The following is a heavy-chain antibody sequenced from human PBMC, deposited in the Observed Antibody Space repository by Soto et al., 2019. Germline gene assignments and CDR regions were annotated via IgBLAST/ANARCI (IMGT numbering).Heavy chain of an antibody. Sequence: GGSLRLSCAASGFTFSSYAMSWVRQAPGKGLEWVSAISGSGGSTYYADSVKGRFTISRDNSKNTLYLQMNSLRAEDTAVYYCAKRGWGGGNFGVVKLYYYYYGMDVWGQGTTVTVSS. CDR1: GFTFSSYA. CDR2: ISGSGGST. J-gene: IGHJ6*02. D-gene: IGHD3-3*01. CDR3: AKRGWGGGNFGVVKLYYYYYGMDV. V-gene: IGHV3-23*01.